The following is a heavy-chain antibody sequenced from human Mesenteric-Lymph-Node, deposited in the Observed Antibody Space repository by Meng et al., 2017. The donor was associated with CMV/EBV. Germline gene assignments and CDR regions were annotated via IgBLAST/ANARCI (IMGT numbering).Heavy chain of an antibody. CDR3: ARVAAAGRGMDV. D-gene: IGHD6-13*01. J-gene: IGHJ6*02. Sequence: GGSLRLSCAASEFTFSSLWMTWVRQAPGKGLEWVANINQDESQKNYVDSVKGRFTISRDNAKSSLFLQLNSLRAEDTAVYYCARVAAAGRGMDVWGQGTTVTVS. CDR1: EFTFSSLW. V-gene: IGHV3-7*04. CDR2: INQDESQK.